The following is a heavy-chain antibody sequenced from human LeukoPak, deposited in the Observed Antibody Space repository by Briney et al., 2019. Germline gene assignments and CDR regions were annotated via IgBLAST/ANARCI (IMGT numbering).Heavy chain of an antibody. Sequence: PSETLSLTCTVSGGSISSGGYSWTWIRQPPGKGPEWIGYIYYSGSTNYNPSLKSRVTISVDTSKNQFSLKLSSVTAADTAVYYCARDLSADSSGYGYWGQGTLVTVSS. CDR1: GGSISSGGYS. CDR2: IYYSGST. V-gene: IGHV4-61*08. D-gene: IGHD3-22*01. J-gene: IGHJ4*02. CDR3: ARDLSADSSGYGY.